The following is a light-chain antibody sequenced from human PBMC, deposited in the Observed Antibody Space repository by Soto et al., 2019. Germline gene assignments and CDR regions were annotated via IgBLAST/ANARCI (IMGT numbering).Light chain of an antibody. J-gene: IGKJ1*01. Sequence: DIVMTQSPDSLAVSLGERATINCKSSQSVLYSSNNKNYLAWYHQKPGQPPKLLIYWASTREAGVPDLFSGSGAGTDFTLTISSLQAEDVAVYYCQPYYSTPLTFGQGTKVEIK. CDR3: QPYYSTPLT. CDR2: WAS. V-gene: IGKV4-1*01. CDR1: QSVLYSSNNKNY.